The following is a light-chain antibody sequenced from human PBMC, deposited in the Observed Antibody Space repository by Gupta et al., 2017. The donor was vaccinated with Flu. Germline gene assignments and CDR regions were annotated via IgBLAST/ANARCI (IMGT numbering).Light chain of an antibody. Sequence: EIVMTQSPATLSVSPGERATLSCRASPSVSSNLAWYQQKPGQAPRLLIYGASTRATGIPARFSGSGSGTEFTLTISSRQPEDFAVYYCQQYNNWPPITFGQGTRLEIK. V-gene: IGKV3-15*01. CDR2: GAS. CDR1: PSVSSN. J-gene: IGKJ5*01. CDR3: QQYNNWPPIT.